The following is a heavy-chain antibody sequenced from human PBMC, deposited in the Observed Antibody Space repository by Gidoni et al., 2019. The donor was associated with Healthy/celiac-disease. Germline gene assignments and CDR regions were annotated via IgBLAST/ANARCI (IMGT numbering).Heavy chain of an antibody. D-gene: IGHD2-2*01. CDR3: AKDEAGDIVVVPAENFDY. J-gene: IGHJ4*02. V-gene: IGHV3-23*01. Sequence: EVQLLESGGGLVQPGASLRLSCAASGFTFSSYAMSWVRQAPGKGLEWVSAISGSGGSTYYADSVKGRFTISRDNSKNTLYLQMNSLRAEDTAVYYCAKDEAGDIVVVPAENFDYWGQGTLVTVSS. CDR1: GFTFSSYA. CDR2: ISGSGGST.